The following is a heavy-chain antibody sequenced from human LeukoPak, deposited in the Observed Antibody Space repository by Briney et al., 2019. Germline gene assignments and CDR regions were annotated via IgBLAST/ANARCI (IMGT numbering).Heavy chain of an antibody. V-gene: IGHV5-51*01. J-gene: IGHJ4*02. CDR1: GYSFTSYW. CDR2: IYPGDSDT. D-gene: IGHD3-10*01. CDR3: ARQQAPPLYYGSGSSPFDY. Sequence: GESLKISCKGSGYSFTSYWIGWVRQMPGKGLEWMGIIYPGDSDTRYSPSFQGQVTISADKSISTAYLQWSSLKASDTAMYYCARQQAPPLYYGSGSSPFDYWGQGTLVTVSS.